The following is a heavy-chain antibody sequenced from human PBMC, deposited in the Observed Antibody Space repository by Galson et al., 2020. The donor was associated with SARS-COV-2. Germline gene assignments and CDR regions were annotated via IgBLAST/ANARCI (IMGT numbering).Heavy chain of an antibody. CDR1: GESLIDYH. CDR2: INHSGGS. V-gene: IGHV4-34*01. Sequence: SETLSLTCAVYGESLIDYHWSWIRQPPGKGLEWIGEINHSGGSNYNPSLKSRVTMSPDTSKNQFSLKLTSVTAADTAVYYCARLLHRNGYGRFDYWGQGTLGTVSS. CDR3: ARLLHRNGYGRFDY. D-gene: IGHD3-22*01. J-gene: IGHJ4*02.